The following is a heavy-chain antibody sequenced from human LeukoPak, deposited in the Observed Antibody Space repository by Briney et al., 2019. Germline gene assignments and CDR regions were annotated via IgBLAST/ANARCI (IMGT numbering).Heavy chain of an antibody. CDR3: AKVLYSRSSVDY. D-gene: IGHD6-6*01. CDR1: GFTFSSYA. J-gene: IGHJ4*02. V-gene: IGHV3-23*01. Sequence: GGSLRLSCAASGFTFSSYAMNWVSQAPGKGLEWVSTISGSGGTTNYADAVQGRFTISRDNSKNTLYLQMSSLRAEDTAVYYCAKVLYSRSSVDYWGQGTLVTVSS. CDR2: ISGSGGTT.